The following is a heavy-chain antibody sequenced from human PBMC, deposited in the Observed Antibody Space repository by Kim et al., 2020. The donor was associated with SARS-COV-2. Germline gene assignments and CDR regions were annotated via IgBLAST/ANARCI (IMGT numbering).Heavy chain of an antibody. J-gene: IGHJ4*01. Sequence: GGSLRLSCAASGFTFSSYAMHWVRQAPGKGLEWVAVISYDGSNKYYVDSVKGRFTISRDNSKNTLYLQMNSLRAEDTAVYYCARGAFGDYGNWLPDYWG. D-gene: IGHD4-17*01. CDR3: ARGAFGDYGNWLPDY. CDR2: ISYDGSNK. V-gene: IGHV3-30*04. CDR1: GFTFSSYA.